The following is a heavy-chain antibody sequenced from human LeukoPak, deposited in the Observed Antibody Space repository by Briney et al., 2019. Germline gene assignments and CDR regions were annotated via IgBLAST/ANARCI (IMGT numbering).Heavy chain of an antibody. J-gene: IGHJ3*02. V-gene: IGHV3-23*01. CDR2: ISGSGGST. CDR3: AKDLSSSSRGDAFDI. CDR1: GYTFTSYG. D-gene: IGHD6-13*01. Sequence: SCKASGYTFTSYGISWVRQAPGKGLEWVSAISGSGGSTYYADSVKGRFTISRDNSKNTLYLQMNSLRAEDTAVYYCAKDLSSSSRGDAFDIWGQGTMVTVSS.